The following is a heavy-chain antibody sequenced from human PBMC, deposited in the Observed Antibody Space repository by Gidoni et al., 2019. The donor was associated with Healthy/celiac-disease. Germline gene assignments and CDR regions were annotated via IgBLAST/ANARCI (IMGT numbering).Heavy chain of an antibody. CDR2: IWYDGSNK. V-gene: IGHV3-33*01. CDR3: ARDLQYVATDY. Sequence: QVQLVESGGGVVQPGRSLRLSCAASGFTFSSYGMHWVRQAPGKGLEWVAVIWYDGSNKYYADSVKGRFTISRDNSKNMLYLQMNSLRAEDTAVYYCARDLQYVATDYWGQGTLVIVSS. J-gene: IGHJ4*02. D-gene: IGHD4-4*01. CDR1: GFTFSSYG.